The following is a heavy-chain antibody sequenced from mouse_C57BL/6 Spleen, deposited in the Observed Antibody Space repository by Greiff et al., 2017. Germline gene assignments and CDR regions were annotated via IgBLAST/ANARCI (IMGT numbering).Heavy chain of an antibody. V-gene: IGHV1-7*01. CDR1: GYTFTSYW. Sequence: QVHVKQSGAELAKPGASVKLSCTASGYTFTSYWMHWVKQRPGQGLEWIGYINPSSGYTKYNQKFKDKATLTADKSSSTAYMQLSSLTYEDSAVYYCAREGDYDGRRFAYWGQGTLVTVSA. D-gene: IGHD2-4*01. CDR2: INPSSGYT. CDR3: AREGDYDGRRFAY. J-gene: IGHJ3*01.